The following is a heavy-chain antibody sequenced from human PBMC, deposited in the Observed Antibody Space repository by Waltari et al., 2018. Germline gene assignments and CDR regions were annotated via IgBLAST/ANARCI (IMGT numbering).Heavy chain of an antibody. Sequence: QLQLQESGTGLVKASETLSLTCTVSGGSISSSSYYWGWIRQPQGKGLERIGSIYYSGSTYDNPSLKSRVTISVDTSKNQFSLKLSSVSAAVTAVYYCARVETWGYSSSWSPKFDYWGQGTLVTVSS. J-gene: IGHJ4*02. V-gene: IGHV4-39*07. CDR2: IYYSGST. CDR1: GGSISSSSYY. CDR3: ARVETWGYSSSWSPKFDY. D-gene: IGHD6-13*01.